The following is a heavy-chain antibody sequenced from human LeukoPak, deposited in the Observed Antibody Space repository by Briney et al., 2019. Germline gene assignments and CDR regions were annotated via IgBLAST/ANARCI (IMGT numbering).Heavy chain of an antibody. Sequence: GGSLRLSCAASGFTFRSYAMSRVRQAPGKGLEWVSGISSSAGATYYADSVKGRFTISRATSKNTLYLQMNSLRAEDTALYYCAKGLGYYYYMDVWGKGTTVTVSS. CDR1: GFTFRSYA. CDR2: ISSSAGAT. J-gene: IGHJ6*03. CDR3: AKGLGYYYYMDV. V-gene: IGHV3-23*01.